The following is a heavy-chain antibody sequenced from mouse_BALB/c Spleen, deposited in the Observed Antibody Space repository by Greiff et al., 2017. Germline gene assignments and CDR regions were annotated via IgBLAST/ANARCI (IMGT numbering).Heavy chain of an antibody. CDR3: ARDHYDYGYAMDY. CDR1: GFSLTGYG. D-gene: IGHD2-4*01. Sequence: VNLVESGPGLVAPSQSLSITCTVSGFSLTGYGVNWVRQPPGKGLEWLGMIWGDGSTDYNSALKSRLSISKDNSKSQVFLKMNSLQTDDTARYYCARDHYDYGYAMDYWGQGTSVTVSS. V-gene: IGHV2-6-7*01. CDR2: IWGDGST. J-gene: IGHJ4*01.